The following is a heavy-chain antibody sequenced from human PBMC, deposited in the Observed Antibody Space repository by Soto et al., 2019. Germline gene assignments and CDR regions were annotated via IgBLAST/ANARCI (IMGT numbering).Heavy chain of an antibody. V-gene: IGHV1-3*04. Sequence: ASVKVSCKASGYIFTSYAVHWVRQAPGQRLEWMGWINTGMANTKYSQNFQGRVTITMDTSAGTAYLDLSSLRPEDTAVYYCARAGGYCSSSSCYLDFWGQGTLVTVSS. CDR1: GYIFTSYA. CDR3: ARAGGYCSSSSCYLDF. J-gene: IGHJ4*02. D-gene: IGHD2-2*03. CDR2: INTGMANT.